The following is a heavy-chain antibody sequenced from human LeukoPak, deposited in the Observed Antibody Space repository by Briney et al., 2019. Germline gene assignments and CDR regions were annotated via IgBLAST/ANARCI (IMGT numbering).Heavy chain of an antibody. CDR3: AEVGLTVTTILDYFDY. CDR1: GFPFSSYA. Sequence: GGPLRLSCAASGFPFSSYAMSWVRQAPGKGLEWVSANSGSGGSTYYADSVKGRFTISRDNSKNTLYLQMNSLRAGDTAVYYCAEVGLTVTTILDYFDYWGQGTLVTVSS. V-gene: IGHV3-23*01. J-gene: IGHJ4*02. D-gene: IGHD4-11*01. CDR2: NSGSGGST.